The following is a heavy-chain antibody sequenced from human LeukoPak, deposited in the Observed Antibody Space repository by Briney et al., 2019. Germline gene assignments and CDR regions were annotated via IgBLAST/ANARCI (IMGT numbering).Heavy chain of an antibody. CDR1: GGSISSGDYY. V-gene: IGHV4-30-4*08. J-gene: IGHJ6*02. CDR3: ARDVNYYGSGSYNSYYYGMDV. D-gene: IGHD3-10*01. CDR2: IYYSGST. Sequence: SETLSLTCTVSGGSISSGDYYWSWIRQPPGKGLEWIGYIYYSGSTYYNPSLKSRVTISVDTSKNQFSLKLSSVTAADTAVYYCARDVNYYGSGSYNSYYYGMDVWGQGTTVTVSS.